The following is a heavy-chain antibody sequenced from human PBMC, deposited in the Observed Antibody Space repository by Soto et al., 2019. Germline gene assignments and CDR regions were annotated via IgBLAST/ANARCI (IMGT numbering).Heavy chain of an antibody. V-gene: IGHV4-31*03. J-gene: IGHJ3*02. D-gene: IGHD4-17*01. CDR3: ARDGDGDYDLVAFDI. Sequence: SETLSLTCTVSGGSISSGGYYWSWIRQHPGKGLEWIGYIYYSGSTYYNPSLKSRVTISVDTSKNQFSLKLSSVTAADTAVYYCARDGDGDYDLVAFDIWGQGTMVTVSS. CDR2: IYYSGST. CDR1: GGSISSGGYY.